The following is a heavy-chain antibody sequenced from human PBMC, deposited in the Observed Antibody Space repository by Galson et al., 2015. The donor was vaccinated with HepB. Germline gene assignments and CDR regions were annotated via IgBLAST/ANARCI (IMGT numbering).Heavy chain of an antibody. J-gene: IGHJ4*02. D-gene: IGHD6-19*01. CDR2: ISYDGSNK. Sequence: SLRLSCAASGFTFSNYGMHWDRQAPGKGLEWVAVISYDGSNKYYADSVKGRFTISRDNSKNTLYLQMNSLRAEGTALYYCAKDPYLYSALAGTMAGFDYWGQGTLVTVSS. CDR3: AKDPYLYSALAGTMAGFDY. CDR1: GFTFSNYG. V-gene: IGHV3-30*18.